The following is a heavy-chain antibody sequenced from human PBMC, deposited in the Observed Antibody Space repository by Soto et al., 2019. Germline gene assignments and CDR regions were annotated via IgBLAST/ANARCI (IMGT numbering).Heavy chain of an antibody. CDR2: ISGSGATT. J-gene: IGHJ4*02. CDR3: AKETDSRPYFYFDY. CDR1: GFTFSSYA. V-gene: IGHV3-23*01. D-gene: IGHD3-22*01. Sequence: VGSLRLSCAASGFTFSSYAMSWVRQAPGLRLEWVSGISGSGATTNYADSVKVRFTISRDNSKNTLYLQMTSLRAEDTAVYYCAKETDSRPYFYFDYWGQGTLVTVSS.